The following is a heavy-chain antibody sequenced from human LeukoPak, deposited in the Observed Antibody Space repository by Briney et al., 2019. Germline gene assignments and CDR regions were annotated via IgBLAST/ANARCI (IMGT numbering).Heavy chain of an antibody. V-gene: IGHV3-9*01. CDR3: AKDRGYGELLYYLDY. Sequence: GRSLRLSCAASGFTFDDYAMHWVRQAPGKGLEWVSGISWNSGSIGYADSVKGRFTISRDNAKISLYLQMNSLRAEDTALYYCAKDRGYGELLYYLDYWGQGTLVTVSS. D-gene: IGHD1-26*01. CDR2: ISWNSGSI. J-gene: IGHJ4*02. CDR1: GFTFDDYA.